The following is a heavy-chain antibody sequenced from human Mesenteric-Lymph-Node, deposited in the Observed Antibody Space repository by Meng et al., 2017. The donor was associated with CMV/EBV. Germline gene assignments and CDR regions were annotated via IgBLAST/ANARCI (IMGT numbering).Heavy chain of an antibody. CDR2: ICHSGGT. D-gene: IGHD3-10*01. J-gene: IGHJ4*02. V-gene: IGHV4-34*01. Sequence: LSDYHGSWIRQPPGKGLEWIGEICHSGGTEYNPSLSPLLTLSSDMSKNQFSLKLSSVTAADTAVYYCARGPVLLWFGELLPSNPNFDYWGQGTLVTVSS. CDR3: ARGPVLLWFGELLPSNPNFDY. CDR1: LSDYH.